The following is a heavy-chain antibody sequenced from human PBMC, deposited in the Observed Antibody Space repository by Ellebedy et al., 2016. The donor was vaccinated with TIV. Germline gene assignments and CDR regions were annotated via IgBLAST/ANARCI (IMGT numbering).Heavy chain of an antibody. V-gene: IGHV4-34*01. CDR3: ARGPYGDFNNYYYYGMDV. CDR2: INHSGST. CDR1: GGSLSGYY. J-gene: IGHJ6*02. D-gene: IGHD4-17*01. Sequence: SETLSLTXAVYGGSLSGYYWSWIRQPPGKGLEWIGEINHSGSTHYNPSLKSRVTISVDTSKNQFSLRLSSVTAADTAGYYCARGPYGDFNNYYYYGMDVWGQGTTVTVSS.